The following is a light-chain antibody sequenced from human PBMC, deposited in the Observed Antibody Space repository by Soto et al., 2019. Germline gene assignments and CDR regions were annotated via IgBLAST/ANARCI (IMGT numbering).Light chain of an antibody. CDR2: GAS. V-gene: IGKV3-20*01. Sequence: EIVLTQSPGSLSLSPGERATLSCRASQSVDSSFFAWYQQKPGQAPRLLIYGASNRATGIPDRFSGSGSGTDFTLTISRLEPEDFAVSSFKQYVSSVTFGQGTKVEIK. J-gene: IGKJ1*01. CDR1: QSVDSSF. CDR3: KQYVSSVT.